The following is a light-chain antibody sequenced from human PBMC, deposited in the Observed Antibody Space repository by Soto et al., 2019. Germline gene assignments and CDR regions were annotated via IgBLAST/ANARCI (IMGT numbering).Light chain of an antibody. J-gene: IGKJ5*01. V-gene: IGKV1-5*01. CDR1: QTISSW. CDR3: QQFKSYPIT. Sequence: DIQMTQSPSTLSGSVGDRVTITCRASQTISSWLAWYQQNPGKAPKLLIYAASTLQNGVPSTFSGSGSGTEFTLTISSLQPEDFGTYYCQQFKSYPITFGQGTRLEI. CDR2: AAS.